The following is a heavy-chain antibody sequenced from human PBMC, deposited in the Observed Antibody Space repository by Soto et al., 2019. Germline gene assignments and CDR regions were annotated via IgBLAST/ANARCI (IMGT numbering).Heavy chain of an antibody. CDR2: VYPDDSET. V-gene: IGHV5-51*01. CDR3: ARLTHGAWGGYYYYYGMDV. D-gene: IGHD2-8*01. CDR1: GYSFGSNW. J-gene: IGHJ6*02. Sequence: GESLKISCKGSGYSFGSNWIGWVRQMPGRGLEWMGIVYPDDSETSYSPSFQGQVTISGDKSISTAYLQWSSLKASDTAMYYCARLTHGAWGGYYYYYGMDVWGQGTTVTVSS.